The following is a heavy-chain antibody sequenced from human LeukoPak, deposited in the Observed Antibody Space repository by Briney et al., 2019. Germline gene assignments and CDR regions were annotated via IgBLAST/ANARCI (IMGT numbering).Heavy chain of an antibody. Sequence: GRSLRLSCAASGFTFSSYAMYWVRQAPGKGLEWVAVISYDGGNKYYADSVKGRFTISRDNSKNTLYPQMNSLRAEDTAVYYCAKDRSPYYYGSGSYSRPQDCWGQGTLVTVSS. J-gene: IGHJ4*02. CDR1: GFTFSSYA. V-gene: IGHV3-30-3*01. CDR3: AKDRSPYYYGSGSYSRPQDC. CDR2: ISYDGGNK. D-gene: IGHD3-10*01.